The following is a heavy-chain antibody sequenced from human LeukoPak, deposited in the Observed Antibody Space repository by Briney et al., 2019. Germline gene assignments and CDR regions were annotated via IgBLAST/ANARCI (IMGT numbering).Heavy chain of an antibody. CDR1: GFTLSYYA. CDR3: ATGGPNYEFWRIDY. Sequence: GGSLRLSCAASGFTLSYYAMNWVRQAPGKGLEWVSSISGSGGSTYFAGSVKGRVTISRDNSKNTMYMQMNSLRVEDTAVYYYATGGPNYEFWRIDYWGQGSLVTVSS. D-gene: IGHD3-3*01. J-gene: IGHJ4*02. CDR2: ISGSGGST. V-gene: IGHV3-23*01.